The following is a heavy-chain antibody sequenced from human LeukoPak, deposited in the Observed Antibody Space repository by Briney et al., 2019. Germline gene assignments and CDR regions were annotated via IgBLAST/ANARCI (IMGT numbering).Heavy chain of an antibody. D-gene: IGHD6-6*01. CDR2: IIPIFGTA. CDR1: GDTFSSYA. Sequence: ASVKVSCKASGDTFSSYAISWVRQAPGQGLEWMGGIIPIFGTANYAQKFQGRVRITTDESTSTAYMELSSLRSEDTAVYYCARGYSSSSRGYYYYYYMDVWGKGTTVTVSS. V-gene: IGHV1-69*05. J-gene: IGHJ6*03. CDR3: ARGYSSSSRGYYYYYYMDV.